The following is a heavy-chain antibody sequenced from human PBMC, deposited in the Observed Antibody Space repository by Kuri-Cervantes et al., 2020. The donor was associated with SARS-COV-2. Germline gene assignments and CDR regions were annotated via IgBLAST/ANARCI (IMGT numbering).Heavy chain of an antibody. CDR2: IPYDGSNK. Sequence: LSLTCAASGFTFSSYAMHWVRQAPGKGLEWVAVIPYDGSNKYYADSVKGRFTISRDNSKNTLYLQMNSLRAEDTAVYYCARGFLEWLDYWGQGTLVTVSS. CDR1: GFTFSSYA. J-gene: IGHJ4*02. V-gene: IGHV3-30-3*01. CDR3: ARGFLEWLDY. D-gene: IGHD3-3*01.